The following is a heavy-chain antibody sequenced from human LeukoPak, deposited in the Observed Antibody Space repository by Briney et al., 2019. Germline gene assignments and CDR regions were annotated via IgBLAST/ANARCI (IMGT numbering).Heavy chain of an antibody. D-gene: IGHD3-3*01. J-gene: IGHJ3*02. CDR1: EFTFTTYA. V-gene: IGHV3-23*01. CDR3: AKGPNFWLTPIAFAI. Sequence: PGGSLRLSCAASEFTFTTYAMSSVRQAPAKGLEWVSGTTGSGGSQYYAESVKGRSTISRDNSKNTLSLQMNSLRAEDTAVYYCAKGPNFWLTPIAFAIWGQGTMVTVSS. CDR2: TTGSGGSQ.